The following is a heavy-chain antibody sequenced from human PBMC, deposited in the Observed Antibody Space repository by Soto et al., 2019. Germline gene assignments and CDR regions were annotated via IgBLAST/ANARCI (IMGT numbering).Heavy chain of an antibody. CDR1: GVTFSSYA. J-gene: IGHJ4*02. CDR3: ARDRSGGSPVYFDY. CDR2: IIPIFGTA. D-gene: IGHD2-15*01. V-gene: IGHV1-69*13. Sequence: SVKVSCKASGVTFSSYAISWVRQAPGQGLEWMGGIIPIFGTANYAQKFQGRVTITADESASTAYMELSSLRSEDTAVYYCARDRSGGSPVYFDYWGQGTLVTVSS.